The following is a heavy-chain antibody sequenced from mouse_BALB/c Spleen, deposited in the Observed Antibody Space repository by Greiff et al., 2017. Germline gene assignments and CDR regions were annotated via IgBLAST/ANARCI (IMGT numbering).Heavy chain of an antibody. Sequence: EVQLQESGPGLVKPSQSLSLTCSVTGYSITSGYYWNWIRQFPGNKLEWMGYISYDGSNNYNPSLKNRISITRDTSKNQFFLKLNSVTTEDTATYYCAREVYDYDAWFAYWGQGTLVTVSA. CDR1: GYSITSGYY. J-gene: IGHJ3*01. CDR2: ISYDGSN. CDR3: AREVYDYDAWFAY. V-gene: IGHV3-6*02. D-gene: IGHD2-4*01.